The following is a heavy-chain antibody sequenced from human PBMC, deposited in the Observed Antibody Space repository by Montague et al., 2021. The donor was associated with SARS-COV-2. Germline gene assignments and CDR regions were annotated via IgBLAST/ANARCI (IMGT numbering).Heavy chain of an antibody. V-gene: IGHV3-7*01. CDR3: ASPYRSGWGVGVYYFDY. J-gene: IGHJ4*02. Sequence: SLRLSCAASGFTFSSYWMSWVRQAPGKGLEWVANIKQDGSEKYYVDSVKGRFPISRDNAKNSLYLQMNSLRAEDTAVYYCASPYRSGWGVGVYYFDYWGQGTLVTVSS. CDR2: IKQDGSEK. D-gene: IGHD6-19*01. CDR1: GFTFSSYW.